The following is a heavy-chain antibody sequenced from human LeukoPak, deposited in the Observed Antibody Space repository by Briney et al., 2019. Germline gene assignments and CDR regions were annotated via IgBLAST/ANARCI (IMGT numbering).Heavy chain of an antibody. D-gene: IGHD1-26*01. CDR3: ASGHYPFEY. CDR2: LYPSGST. CDR1: GGSINSGY. V-gene: IGHV4-59*01. Sequence: PSETLSLTCSVSGGSINSGYWSWIRQPPGKGLEWIGLLYPSGSTNYNPSLKSRVTISVDTSRTQFSPKRSSVTAADTAVYYCASGHYPFEYWGQGTLVTVSS. J-gene: IGHJ4*02.